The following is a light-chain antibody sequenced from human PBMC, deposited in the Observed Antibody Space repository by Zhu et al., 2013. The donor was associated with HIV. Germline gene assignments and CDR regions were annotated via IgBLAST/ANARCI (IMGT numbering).Light chain of an antibody. CDR1: QVIQYH. CDR2: DAS. Sequence: DIGLTQSPSFVSAAVGDRVTITCRATQVIQYHLAWYQQKPGKAPKLLIYDASTLGSGVPSRFSGSGSGTEFTLTISSLQPDDFATYYCQQYNSYPFTFGGGTKVEI. CDR3: QQYNSYPFT. V-gene: IGKV1-9*01. J-gene: IGKJ4*01.